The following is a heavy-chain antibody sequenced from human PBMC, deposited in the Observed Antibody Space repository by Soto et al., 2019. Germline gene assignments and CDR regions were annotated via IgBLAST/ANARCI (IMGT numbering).Heavy chain of an antibody. CDR1: GGSISGYY. J-gene: IGHJ6*02. CDR3: TRDGDGRMTTNPYYYYGMDV. CDR2: VYYSGGA. D-gene: IGHD2-21*02. V-gene: IGHV4-59*01. Sequence: SETQSLTYTVSGGSISGYYWSWIRQPPGKGLEWIGNVYYSGGAKYNPSVKRRVSISVDTSKNQFSLNLSSVTAADTAVYYCTRDGDGRMTTNPYYYYGMDVWGPGITVTV.